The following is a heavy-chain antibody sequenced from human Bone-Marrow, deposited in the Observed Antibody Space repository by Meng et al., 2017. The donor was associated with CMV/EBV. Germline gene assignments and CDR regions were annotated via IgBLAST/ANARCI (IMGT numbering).Heavy chain of an antibody. V-gene: IGHV3-11*01. CDR2: ISTSGRVK. J-gene: IGHJ3*02. CDR3: TTGPHRSGSGVFDI. D-gene: IGHD3-10*01. CDR1: GFTFSDYY. Sequence: GESLKISCAASGFTFSDYYMNWVRQAPGKGLECVSYISTSGRVKYYADSVKGRFTISRDNAKNSLSLQMNSLRAEDTAVYYCTTGPHRSGSGVFDIWGQGTMVTVSS.